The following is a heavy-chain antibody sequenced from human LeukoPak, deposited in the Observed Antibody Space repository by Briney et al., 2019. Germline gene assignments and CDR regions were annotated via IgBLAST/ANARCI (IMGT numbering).Heavy chain of an antibody. CDR3: ARVGIVVVPAAMIWYYYYYMDV. D-gene: IGHD2-2*01. V-gene: IGHV3-7*01. Sequence: GGALRLSCAASGFTFSSYWMSWVRQAPGKGLEWVANIKQDGMEKYYVDSVKGRFTISRDNAKNSLYLQMNSLRAEDTAVYYCARVGIVVVPAAMIWYYYYYMDVWGKGTTVTVSS. CDR1: GFTFSSYW. CDR2: IKQDGMEK. J-gene: IGHJ6*03.